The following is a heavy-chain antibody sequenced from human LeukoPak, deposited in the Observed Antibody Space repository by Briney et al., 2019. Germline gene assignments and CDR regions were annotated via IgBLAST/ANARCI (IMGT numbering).Heavy chain of an antibody. Sequence: GGSLRLSCAASGFTFDDYTMHWVRQAPGKGLEWVSLISWDGGSTYYADSVKGRFTISRDNSKNSLYLQMNSLRTEDTALYYCAKDRGSGYYYNPDYWGQGTLVTVSS. CDR2: ISWDGGST. J-gene: IGHJ4*02. CDR3: AKDRGSGYYYNPDY. V-gene: IGHV3-43*01. D-gene: IGHD3-22*01. CDR1: GFTFDDYT.